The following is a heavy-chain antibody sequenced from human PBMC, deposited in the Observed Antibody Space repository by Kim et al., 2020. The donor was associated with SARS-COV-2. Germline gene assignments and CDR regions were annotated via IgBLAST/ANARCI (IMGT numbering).Heavy chain of an antibody. D-gene: IGHD3-3*01. V-gene: IGHV5-10-1*01. J-gene: IGHJ4*02. CDR3: ARHGDFWSGYPLGY. Sequence: SPSFQGHVTISADKSISTAYLQWSSLKASDTAMYYCARHGDFWSGYPLGYWGQGTLVTVSS.